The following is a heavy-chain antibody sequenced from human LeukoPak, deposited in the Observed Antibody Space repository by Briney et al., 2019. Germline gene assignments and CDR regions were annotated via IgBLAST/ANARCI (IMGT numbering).Heavy chain of an antibody. Sequence: GGSLRLSCAASGFTFSTYAVSWVRQAPGKGLEWVSAFSGNGGSTYYADSVKGRFTISRDNSKSTLYLQMNSLRAEDTAIYYCAKSSSTSSYDAFNLWGQGTMVTVSS. D-gene: IGHD2-2*01. CDR3: AKSSSTSSYDAFNL. CDR2: FSGNGGST. J-gene: IGHJ3*01. V-gene: IGHV3-23*01. CDR1: GFTFSTYA.